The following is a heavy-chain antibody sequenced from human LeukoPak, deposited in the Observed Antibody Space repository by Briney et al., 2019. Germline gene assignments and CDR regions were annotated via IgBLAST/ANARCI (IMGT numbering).Heavy chain of an antibody. CDR2: IYPGDSDT. V-gene: IGHV5-51*01. Sequence: GGSLKIPCKGSGYGFTSYWIGWVRQMPGKGLEWMGIIYPGDSDTRYSPSFQGQVTISADKSISTAYLQWSSLKASDTAMYYCARSIAVAGNLGAFDIWGQGTMVTVSS. D-gene: IGHD6-19*01. CDR1: GYGFTSYW. CDR3: ARSIAVAGNLGAFDI. J-gene: IGHJ3*02.